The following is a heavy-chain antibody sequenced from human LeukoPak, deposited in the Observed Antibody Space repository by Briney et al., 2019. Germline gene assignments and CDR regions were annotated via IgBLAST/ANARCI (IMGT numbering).Heavy chain of an antibody. CDR2: VNQDGNNK. V-gene: IGHV3-7*03. J-gene: IGHJ3*02. CDR1: GFTFSGYW. D-gene: IGHD3-10*01. Sequence: GGSLRLSCAASGFTFSGYWMTWVRQAPGKGLEWVANVNQDGNNKNYVESVKGRFTISRDNSKNTQYLQMNSLRAEDTAVYYCAKGVRGVIILDAFDIWGQGTMVTVSS. CDR3: AKGVRGVIILDAFDI.